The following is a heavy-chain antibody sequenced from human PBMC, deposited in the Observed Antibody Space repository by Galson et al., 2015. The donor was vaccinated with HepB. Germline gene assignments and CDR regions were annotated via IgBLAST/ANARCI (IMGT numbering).Heavy chain of an antibody. J-gene: IGHJ4*02. CDR2: IYPADSDT. CDR1: GYLFSTYW. Sequence: QSGAEVKKPGESLKISCKGSGYLFSTYWVAWVRQMPGKGLEWMGIIYPADSDTRYSPSFQGQVTISADKSISTAYLQWSSLKASDTAMYYCARPQGAAVAGIDYWGQGTLVTVSS. V-gene: IGHV5-51*01. CDR3: ARPQGAAVAGIDY. D-gene: IGHD6-19*01.